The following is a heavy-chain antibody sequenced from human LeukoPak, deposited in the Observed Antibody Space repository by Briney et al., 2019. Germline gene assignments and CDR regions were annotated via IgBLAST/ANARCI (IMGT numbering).Heavy chain of an antibody. Sequence: SETLFLTCTVSGGSISSGGYYWSWIRQHPGKGLEWIGYIYYSGSTYYNPSLKSRVTISVDTSKNQFSLKLSSVTAADTAVYYCAIYYDFWSGYRERPVRYYFDYWGQGTLVTVSS. V-gene: IGHV4-31*03. CDR1: GGSISSGGYY. CDR3: AIYYDFWSGYRERPVRYYFDY. CDR2: IYYSGST. J-gene: IGHJ4*02. D-gene: IGHD3-3*01.